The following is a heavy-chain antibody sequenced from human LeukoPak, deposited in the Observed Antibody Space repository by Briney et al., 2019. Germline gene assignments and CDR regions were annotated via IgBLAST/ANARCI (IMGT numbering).Heavy chain of an antibody. CDR1: GGSISSSSYY. D-gene: IGHD2-15*01. V-gene: IGHV4-39*01. CDR2: IHYSGST. CDR3: ASYCSGGTCYLGFDY. Sequence: SETLSLTCTVSGGSISSSSYYWGWVRQPPGKGLEWIGSIHYSGSTYYNPSLKSRLTMSVDTSKNQFYLKLSSVTAADTAVYYCASYCSGGTCYLGFDYWGQGTLVTVSS. J-gene: IGHJ4*02.